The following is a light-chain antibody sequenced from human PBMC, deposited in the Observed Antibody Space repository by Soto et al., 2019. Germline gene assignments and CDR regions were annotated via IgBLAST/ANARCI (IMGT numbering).Light chain of an antibody. Sequence: DIPLTQSPFFLSASVGDRVTITCRASQAITNNLAWYQQKPGKPPKLLIYQESTLQSGVPSRFSGSKSGTQFTLTIDSLQPEDFATYYCQQDKSYPRTFGGGTKVEIK. CDR3: QQDKSYPRT. J-gene: IGKJ4*01. V-gene: IGKV1-9*01. CDR1: QAITNN. CDR2: QES.